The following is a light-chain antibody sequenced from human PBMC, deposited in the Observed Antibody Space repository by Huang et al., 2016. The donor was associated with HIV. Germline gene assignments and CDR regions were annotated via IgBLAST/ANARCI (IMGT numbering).Light chain of an antibody. CDR2: GSS. Sequence: EIVMTQSPATLSVSPRERGTLSCRASQTIYTNLAWYQQTPGQAPRLLIYGSSTRATGIPARFSGSGSGTDFSLTISSLQSEDAAVYYCQQYDSWPGTFGQGTKLEIK. J-gene: IGKJ2*01. CDR3: QQYDSWPGT. CDR1: QTIYTN. V-gene: IGKV3-15*01.